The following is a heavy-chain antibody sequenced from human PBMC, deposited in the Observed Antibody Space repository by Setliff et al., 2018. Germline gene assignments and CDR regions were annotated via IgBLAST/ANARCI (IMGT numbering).Heavy chain of an antibody. J-gene: IGHJ6*03. CDR2: INPNSGGT. CDR3: ARMGGSPPAAVDYYYYYMDV. V-gene: IGHV1-2*02. Sequence: ASVNVSCKASGYTFTGYYMHWVRQAPGQGLEWMGWINPNSGGTNYAQKFQGRVTITADKSTSTAYMELSSLRSEDTAVYYCARMGGSPPAAVDYYYYYMDVWGKGTTVTVSS. CDR1: GYTFTGYY. D-gene: IGHD1-26*01.